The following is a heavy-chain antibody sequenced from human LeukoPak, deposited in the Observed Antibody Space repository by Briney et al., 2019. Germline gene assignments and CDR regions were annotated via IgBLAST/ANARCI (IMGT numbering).Heavy chain of an antibody. CDR1: GGSISSYY. CDR3: ALTWIAAAGLYFDY. D-gene: IGHD6-13*01. Sequence: SETLSLTCTVSGGSISSYYWSWIRQPPGKGLEWIGYIYYSGSTNYNPSLKSRVTISVDTSKNQFSLKQSSVTAADTAVYYCALTWIAAAGLYFDYWGQGTLVTVSS. J-gene: IGHJ4*02. CDR2: IYYSGST. V-gene: IGHV4-59*01.